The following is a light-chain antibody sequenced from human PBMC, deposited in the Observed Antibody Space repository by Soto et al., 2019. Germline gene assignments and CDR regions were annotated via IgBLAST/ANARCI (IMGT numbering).Light chain of an antibody. CDR2: LGS. CDR3: MQALETHLT. CDR1: QSLLHSNGYDY. Sequence: DIVMTQSPLSLPVTPGEPASISCRSSQSLLHSNGYDYLDWYLQKPGQPPQLLIYLGSNRASGVPDRFSGSRSGTDFTLKISRVEGEDVGVYYCMQALETHLTFGGGTKVDIK. V-gene: IGKV2-28*01. J-gene: IGKJ4*01.